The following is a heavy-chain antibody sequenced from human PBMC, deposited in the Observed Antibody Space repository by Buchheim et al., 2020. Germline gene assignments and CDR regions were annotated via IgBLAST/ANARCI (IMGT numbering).Heavy chain of an antibody. D-gene: IGHD2-8*01. V-gene: IGHV4-39*01. Sequence: QLQLQESGPGLVKPSETLSLTCTVSGGSISSSSYYWGWIRQPPGKGLEWIGSIYYRGSTYYNPSLKSRVTISIDTSKNQFSLKLSSVTAADTAVYYCASRGDCTNGVCQVDYWGQGTL. J-gene: IGHJ4*02. CDR3: ASRGDCTNGVCQVDY. CDR1: GGSISSSSYY. CDR2: IYYRGST.